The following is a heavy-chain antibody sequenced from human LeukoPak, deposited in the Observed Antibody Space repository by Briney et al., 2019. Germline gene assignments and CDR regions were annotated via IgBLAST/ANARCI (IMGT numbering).Heavy chain of an antibody. CDR3: ARSTKYPAEYFQH. D-gene: IGHD5/OR15-5a*01. J-gene: IGHJ1*01. CDR2: INSDGSST. CDR1: GFTFSSYW. Sequence: GGSLRLSRAASGFTFSSYWMHWVRQAPGKGLVWVSRINSDGSSTSYADSVKGRFTISRDNAKNTLYLQMNSLRAEDTAVYYCARSTKYPAEYFQHWGQGTLVTVSS. V-gene: IGHV3-74*01.